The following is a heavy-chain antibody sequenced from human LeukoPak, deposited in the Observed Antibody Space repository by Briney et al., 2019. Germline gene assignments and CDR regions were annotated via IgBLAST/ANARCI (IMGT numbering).Heavy chain of an antibody. Sequence: GASVKVSCKASGGTFSSYAISWVRQAPGQGLKWMGGIIPIFGTANYAQKFQGRVTITADESTSTAYMELSSLRSEDTAVYYCARDLLVPAATGDYYYYYKDVWGKGTTVTVSS. J-gene: IGHJ6*03. D-gene: IGHD2-2*01. V-gene: IGHV1-69*13. CDR3: ARDLLVPAATGDYYYYYKDV. CDR2: IIPIFGTA. CDR1: GGTFSSYA.